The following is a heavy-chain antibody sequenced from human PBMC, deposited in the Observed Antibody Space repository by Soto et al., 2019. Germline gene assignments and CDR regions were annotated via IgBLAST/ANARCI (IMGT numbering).Heavy chain of an antibody. D-gene: IGHD6-6*01. V-gene: IGHV5-51*01. CDR1: GFSSYW. CDR3: AIEGRHLVLDY. CDR2: IYPGDSDT. J-gene: IGHJ4*01. Sequence: GESLKISCKGYGFSSYWISWLRQMPGRGLEWMGIIYPGDSDTIYSPSFQAQVTISVDKSSNTAYLQWDSLRASDTAIYYCAIEGRHLVLDYWGHGTPVTVSS.